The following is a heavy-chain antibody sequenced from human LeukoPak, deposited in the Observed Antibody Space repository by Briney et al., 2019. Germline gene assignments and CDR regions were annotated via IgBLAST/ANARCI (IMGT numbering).Heavy chain of an antibody. CDR3: ARGKRGSCYFCFDY. V-gene: IGHV1-69*01. CDR2: IIPIFGTA. CDR1: GGTFSSYA. D-gene: IGHD2-15*01. J-gene: IGHJ4*02. Sequence: SVKVSCKASGGTFSSYAISWVRQAPGLGLEWMGGIIPIFGTANYAQKFQGRVTITADESTSTAYMELSSLRSEDTAVYYCARGKRGSCYFCFDYWGQGTLVTVSS.